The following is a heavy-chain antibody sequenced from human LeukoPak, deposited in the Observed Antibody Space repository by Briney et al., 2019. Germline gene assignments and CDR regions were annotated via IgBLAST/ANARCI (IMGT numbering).Heavy chain of an antibody. CDR2: INPNSGGT. CDR3: ARDRGGSGWYDRDYYFDY. D-gene: IGHD6-19*01. CDR1: GYTFTGYY. J-gene: IGHJ4*02. Sequence: GASVKVSCKASGYTFTGYYMHWVRQAPGQGLEWMGWINPNSGGTNYAQKFQGRVTMTRDTSISTAYMELSRLRSDDTAVYYCARDRGGSGWYDRDYYFDYWGQGTLVTVSS. V-gene: IGHV1-2*02.